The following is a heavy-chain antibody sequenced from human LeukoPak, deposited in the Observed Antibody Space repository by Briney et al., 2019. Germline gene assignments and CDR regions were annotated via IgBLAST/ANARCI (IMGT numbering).Heavy chain of an antibody. CDR3: ARWLKRPIDY. D-gene: IGHD5-24*01. V-gene: IGHV3-23*01. CDR1: GFTFSTYA. Sequence: GGSLRLSCAASGFTFSTYAMTWVRQAPGKGLEWVSAISTSGDDTYYVDSVRGRFTISRDNSKNTLYLQMNSLRAEDTAAYYCARWLKRPIDYWGQGTLVTVSS. CDR2: ISTSGDDT. J-gene: IGHJ4*02.